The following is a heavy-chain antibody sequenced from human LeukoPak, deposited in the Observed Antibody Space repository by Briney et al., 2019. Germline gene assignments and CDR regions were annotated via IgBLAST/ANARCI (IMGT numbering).Heavy chain of an antibody. D-gene: IGHD2-2*01. Sequence: GGSLRLSCAASGFTFSSYWMSWVRQAPGKGLEWVANINQDGSGEYYVDSVKGRFTISRDNAKNSLYLQMNSLRAEDTAVYYCARAGPYQLPPRPVDYWGQGTLVTVSS. CDR3: ARAGPYQLPPRPVDY. CDR1: GFTFSSYW. CDR2: INQDGSGE. V-gene: IGHV3-7*01. J-gene: IGHJ4*02.